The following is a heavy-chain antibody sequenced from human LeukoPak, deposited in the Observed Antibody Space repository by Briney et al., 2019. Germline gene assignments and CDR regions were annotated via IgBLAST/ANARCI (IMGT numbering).Heavy chain of an antibody. J-gene: IGHJ4*02. Sequence: GGSLRLSCAASGFTVSSNYMSWVRQAPGKGLEWVSVIYSGGTTYYADSVEGRFTISRDNSKNTLYLQMNSLRAEDTAVYYCARGEMAFFDYWGQGTLVTVSS. D-gene: IGHD5-24*01. CDR2: IYSGGTT. CDR1: GFTVSSNY. CDR3: ARGEMAFFDY. V-gene: IGHV3-53*01.